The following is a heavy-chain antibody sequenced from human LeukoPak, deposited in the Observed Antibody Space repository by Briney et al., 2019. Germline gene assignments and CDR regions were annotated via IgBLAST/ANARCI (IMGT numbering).Heavy chain of an antibody. D-gene: IGHD2-21*01. Sequence: PGGSLRLSCAASGFTFSRYAMSWVRQAPGKGLEWVSGISGSGGSTYYADSVMGRFTISRDNSKNTLYLQMNSLRAEDTAVYYCASGGGLYSYYGMDVWGQGTTVTVSS. V-gene: IGHV3-23*01. J-gene: IGHJ6*02. CDR3: ASGGGLYSYYGMDV. CDR2: ISGSGGST. CDR1: GFTFSRYA.